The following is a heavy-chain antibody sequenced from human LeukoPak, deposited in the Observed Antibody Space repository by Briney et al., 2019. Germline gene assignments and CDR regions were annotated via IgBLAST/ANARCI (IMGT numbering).Heavy chain of an antibody. J-gene: IGHJ6*03. CDR2: IYTSGST. CDR3: ARDLGPAWYDSSGYYYYYHYMDV. Sequence: PSQTLSLTCTVSGGSISSGSYYWSWIRQPAGKGLEWIGRIYTSGSTNYNPSLKSRVTMSVDTSKNQFSLKLSSVTAADTAVYYCARDLGPAWYDSSGYYYYYHYMDVWGKGTTVTISS. D-gene: IGHD3-22*01. V-gene: IGHV4-61*02. CDR1: GGSISSGSYY.